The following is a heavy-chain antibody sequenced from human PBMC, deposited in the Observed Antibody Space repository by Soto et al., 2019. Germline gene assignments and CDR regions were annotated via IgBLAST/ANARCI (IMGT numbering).Heavy chain of an antibody. Sequence: SETLSLTCTVSGGSISSYYWSWIRQPAGKGLEWIGRIYTSGSTNYNPSLKSRVTISVDTSKNQFSLKLSSVTAADTAVYYCARLSRGLVGATIPRGMDVWGQGTTVTVSS. CDR2: IYTSGST. V-gene: IGHV4-4*07. J-gene: IGHJ6*02. CDR3: ARLSRGLVGATIPRGMDV. CDR1: GGSISSYY. D-gene: IGHD1-26*01.